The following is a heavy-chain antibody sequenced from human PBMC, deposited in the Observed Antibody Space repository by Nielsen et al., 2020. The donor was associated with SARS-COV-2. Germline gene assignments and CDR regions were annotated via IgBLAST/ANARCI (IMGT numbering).Heavy chain of an antibody. Sequence: GESLKISCAASGFTFSSYGMHWVRQAPGKGLERVAVIWYDGSNKYYADSVKGRFTISRDNSKNTLYLQMNSLRAEDTAVYYCARDGPVGATGFDYWGQGTLVTVSS. CDR3: ARDGPVGATGFDY. D-gene: IGHD1-26*01. CDR2: IWYDGSNK. J-gene: IGHJ4*02. CDR1: GFTFSSYG. V-gene: IGHV3-33*01.